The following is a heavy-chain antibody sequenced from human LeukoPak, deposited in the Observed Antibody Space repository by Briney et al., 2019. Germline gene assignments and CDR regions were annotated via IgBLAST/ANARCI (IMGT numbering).Heavy chain of an antibody. CDR3: ARAGIYCSSTSCYPLDFDY. CDR1: GYTFTGYY. V-gene: IGHV1-2*02. Sequence: VASVKVSCKASGYTFTGYYMHWVRQAPGQGLEWMGWINPNSGGTNYAQKFQGRVTMTRDTSISTAYMELSRLRSDDTAVYYCARAGIYCSSTSCYPLDFDYWGQGTLVTVSS. J-gene: IGHJ4*02. CDR2: INPNSGGT. D-gene: IGHD2-2*01.